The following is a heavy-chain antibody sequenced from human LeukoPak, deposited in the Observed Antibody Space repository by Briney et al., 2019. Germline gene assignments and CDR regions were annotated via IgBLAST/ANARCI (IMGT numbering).Heavy chain of an antibody. J-gene: IGHJ4*02. D-gene: IGHD3-10*01. CDR3: ARGSSSRITMVRGVSCPSGY. CDR2: ISYDGSNK. CDR1: GFTFSSYA. V-gene: IGHV3-30-3*01. Sequence: GGSLRLSYAASGFTFSSYAMHWVRQAPGKGLEWVAVISYDGSNKYYADSVKGRFTISRDNSKNTLYLQMNSLRAEDTAVYYCARGSSSRITMVRGVSCPSGYWGQGTLVTVSS.